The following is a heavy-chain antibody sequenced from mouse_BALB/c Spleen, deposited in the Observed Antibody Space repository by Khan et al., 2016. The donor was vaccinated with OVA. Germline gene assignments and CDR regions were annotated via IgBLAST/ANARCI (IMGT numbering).Heavy chain of an antibody. CDR3: ARAASTWYFVF. J-gene: IGHJ1*01. CDR2: INTYTGEP. Sequence: QIQLVQSGPELKKPGETVTLSCKASASPFTNYGMNWVKQAPGKGLKWMGWINTYTGEPTYTDDFKGRFAFSLETSASTAYLQINNLKNEDMATXFCARAASTWYFVFRRAVTTFTFCS. CDR1: ASPFTNYG. V-gene: IGHV9-1*02.